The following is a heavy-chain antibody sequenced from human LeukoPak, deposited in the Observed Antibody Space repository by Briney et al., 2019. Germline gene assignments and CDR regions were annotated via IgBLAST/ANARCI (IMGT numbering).Heavy chain of an antibody. Sequence: SETLSLTCAVYGGSFSGYYWSWIRQPPGKGLEWIGEINHSGSTNYNPSLKSRVTISVDTSKNQFSLKLSSVTAADTAVYYCARGRGAARFSGIAAAGSRFDPWGQGTLVTVSS. CDR3: ARGRGAARFSGIAAAGSRFDP. D-gene: IGHD6-13*01. V-gene: IGHV4-34*01. CDR2: INHSGST. CDR1: GGSFSGYY. J-gene: IGHJ5*02.